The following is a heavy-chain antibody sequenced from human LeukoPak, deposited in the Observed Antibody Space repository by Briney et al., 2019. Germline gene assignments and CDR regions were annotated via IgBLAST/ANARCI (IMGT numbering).Heavy chain of an antibody. D-gene: IGHD1-26*01. CDR2: INHSGST. V-gene: IGHV4-34*01. CDR3: ARDWWSGSDIHMNWFDP. CDR1: GGSFSSYY. J-gene: IGHJ5*02. Sequence: PSETLSLTCAVYGGSFSSYYWSWIRQPPGKGLEWIGEINHSGSTNYNPSLKSRVTISVDTSKNQFSLKLSSVTAADTAVYYCARDWWSGSDIHMNWFDPWGQGTLVTVSS.